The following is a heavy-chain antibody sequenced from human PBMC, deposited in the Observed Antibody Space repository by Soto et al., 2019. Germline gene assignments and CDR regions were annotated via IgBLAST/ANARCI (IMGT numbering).Heavy chain of an antibody. CDR2: IYYSGST. CDR1: GGSISSGDYY. D-gene: IGHD6-13*01. Sequence: SETLSLTCTVSGGSISSGDYYWSWICQPPGKGLEWIGYIYYSGSTYYNPSLKSRVTISVDTSKNQFSLKLSSVTAADTAVYYCARVGNVTTNGRYSSQGQDTTFDYWGQGTLVTVSS. CDR3: ARVGNVTTNGRYSSQGQDTTFDY. V-gene: IGHV4-30-4*01. J-gene: IGHJ4*02.